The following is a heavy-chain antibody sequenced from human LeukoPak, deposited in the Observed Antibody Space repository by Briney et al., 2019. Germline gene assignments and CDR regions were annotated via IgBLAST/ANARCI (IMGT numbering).Heavy chain of an antibody. Sequence: SVNVSCQASGGTFSSYAISWVRQAPGQGLEWMGGIIPIFGTANYAQKFQGRVTITADESTSTAYMELSSLRSEDAAVYYCASGLRVPGDWGQGTLVTVSS. CDR2: IIPIFGTA. CDR3: ASGLRVPGD. CDR1: GGTFSSYA. V-gene: IGHV1-69*13. D-gene: IGHD2-15*01. J-gene: IGHJ4*02.